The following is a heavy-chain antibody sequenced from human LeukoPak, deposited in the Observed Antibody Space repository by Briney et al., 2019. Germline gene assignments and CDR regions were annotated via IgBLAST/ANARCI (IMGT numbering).Heavy chain of an antibody. CDR2: IYYSGST. V-gene: IGHV4-39*01. Sequence: PETLSLTCTVSGGSISSSSYYWGWIRQPPGKGLEWIGSIYYSGSTYYNPSLKSRVTISVDTSKNQFSLKLSSVTAADTAVYYCARLSRLFYYDSSGYFDYWGQGTLVTVSS. D-gene: IGHD3-22*01. J-gene: IGHJ4*02. CDR3: ARLSRLFYYDSSGYFDY. CDR1: GGSISSSSYY.